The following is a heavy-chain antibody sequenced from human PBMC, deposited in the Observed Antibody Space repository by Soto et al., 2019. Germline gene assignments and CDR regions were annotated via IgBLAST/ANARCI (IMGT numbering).Heavy chain of an antibody. V-gene: IGHV4-30-4*01. CDR3: ASTLTMVRGEDLNNERKWFDP. CDR1: GGSISSGDYY. CDR2: IYYSGST. J-gene: IGHJ5*02. D-gene: IGHD3-10*01. Sequence: TLSLTCTVSGGSISSGDYYWSWIRQPPGKGLEWIGYIYYSGSTYYNPSLKSRVTISVDTSKNQFSLKLSSVTAADTAVYYCASTLTMVRGEDLNNERKWFDPWGQGTLVTVSS.